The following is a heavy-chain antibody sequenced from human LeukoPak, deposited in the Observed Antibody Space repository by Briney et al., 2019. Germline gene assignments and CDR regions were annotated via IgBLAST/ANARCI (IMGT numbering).Heavy chain of an antibody. Sequence: SGGSLRLSCAASGFTFSNAWMSWVRQAPGKGLEWVGRIKSKTDGGTTDYAAPVKGRFTISRDDSKNTLYLQMNSLKTEDTAVYYCTTEDGYSSSARWGQGTLVTVSS. V-gene: IGHV3-15*01. D-gene: IGHD6-6*01. CDR2: IKSKTDGGTT. J-gene: IGHJ4*02. CDR3: TTEDGYSSSAR. CDR1: GFTFSNAW.